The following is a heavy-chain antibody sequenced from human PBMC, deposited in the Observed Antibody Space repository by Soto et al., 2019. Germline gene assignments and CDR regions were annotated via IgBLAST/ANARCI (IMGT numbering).Heavy chain of an antibody. D-gene: IGHD2-2*01. V-gene: IGHV3-23*01. J-gene: IGHJ6*02. CDR2: ISGSGGST. CDR1: GFTFSSYA. Sequence: GGSLRLSCAASGFTFSSYAMIWVRQAPGKGLEWVSAISGSGGSTYYADSVKGRFTISRDNSKNTLYLQMNSLRAEDTAVYYCAKDLSWDIVVVPAAMTRTFYYYGMDVWGQGTTVTVSS. CDR3: AKDLSWDIVVVPAAMTRTFYYYGMDV.